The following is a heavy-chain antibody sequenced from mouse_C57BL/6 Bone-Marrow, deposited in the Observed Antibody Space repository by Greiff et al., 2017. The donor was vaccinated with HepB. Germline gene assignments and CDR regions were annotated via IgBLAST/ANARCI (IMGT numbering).Heavy chain of an antibody. CDR2: IRNKANGYTT. V-gene: IGHV7-3*01. D-gene: IGHD4-1*01. CDR1: GFTFTDYY. J-gene: IGHJ4*01. Sequence: EVKLMESGGGLVQPGGSLSLSCAASGFTFTDYYISWVRQPPGKALEWLGFIRNKANGYTTEYSASVKGRFTISRDNSQSILYLQMNALRAEDSATYYCARYTLGRVYYAMDYWGQGTSVTVSS. CDR3: ARYTLGRVYYAMDY.